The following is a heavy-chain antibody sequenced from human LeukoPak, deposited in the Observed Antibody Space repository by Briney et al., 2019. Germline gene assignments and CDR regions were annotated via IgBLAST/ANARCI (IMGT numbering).Heavy chain of an antibody. J-gene: IGHJ4*02. CDR1: GYSFNDYY. Sequence: ASVKVSCKTSGYSFNDYYLHWVRQAPGQGLEWMGWINPNSGRTHYAPKFQGRVTLTTDTSITTAYMELSSLISGDTALYYCARDSSDILTGYYHFWGQGTLDTVPS. CDR3: ARDSSDILTGYYHF. CDR2: INPNSGRT. D-gene: IGHD3-9*01. V-gene: IGHV1-2*02.